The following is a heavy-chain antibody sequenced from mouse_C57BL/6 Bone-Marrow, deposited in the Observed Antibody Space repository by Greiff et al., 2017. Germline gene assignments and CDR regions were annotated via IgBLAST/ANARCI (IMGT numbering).Heavy chain of an antibody. CDR3: ARHLLLFAY. CDR2: ISSGGSYT. V-gene: IGHV5-6*01. D-gene: IGHD2-1*01. CDR1: GFTFSSYG. J-gene: IGHJ3*01. Sequence: EVQLVESGGDLVKPGGSLKLSCAASGFTFSSYGMSWVRQTPDKRLEWVATISSGGSYTYYPDSVKGRFTISRDNAKNTLYLQMSSLKSEDTAMYYCARHLLLFAYWGQGTLVTVSA.